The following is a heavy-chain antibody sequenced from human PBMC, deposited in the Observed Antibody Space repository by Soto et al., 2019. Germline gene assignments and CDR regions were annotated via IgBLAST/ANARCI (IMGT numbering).Heavy chain of an antibody. D-gene: IGHD2-2*02. CDR3: ARIRCSSTSCYTHSDY. V-gene: IGHV1-18*01. J-gene: IGHJ4*02. Sequence: ASVKVSFKASGYTFTSYGISWLRQAPGQGLEWMGWISAYNGNTNYAQKLQGRVTMTTDTSTSTAYMELRSLRSDDTAVYYCARIRCSSTSCYTHSDYWGQGTLVTVSS. CDR2: ISAYNGNT. CDR1: GYTFTSYG.